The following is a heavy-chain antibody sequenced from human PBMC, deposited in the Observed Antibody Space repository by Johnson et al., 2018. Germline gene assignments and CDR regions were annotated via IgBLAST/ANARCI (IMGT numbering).Heavy chain of an antibody. J-gene: IGHJ3*02. CDR1: GGTFSSYA. V-gene: IGHV1-69*01. D-gene: IGHD2-21*02. CDR2: IIPIFGAA. Sequence: VQLLESGAEVKKPGSSVKVSCKASGGTFSSYAISWVRQAPGQGLEWMGGIIPIFGAANYATKFQGRITITADESTSTAYMELSSLRSEDTAVSYCARDGKHIVVVTSISAFDIWGQGTMVTVSS. CDR3: ARDGKHIVVVTSISAFDI.